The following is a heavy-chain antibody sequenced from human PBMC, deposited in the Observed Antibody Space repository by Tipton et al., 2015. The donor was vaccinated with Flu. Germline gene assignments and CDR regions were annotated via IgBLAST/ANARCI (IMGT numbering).Heavy chain of an antibody. CDR2: INWHGNSV. CDR1: GFTFDEYS. V-gene: IGHV3-9*01. J-gene: IGHJ6*02. CDR3: AKDNKKDSSMDYYYHYGMDV. Sequence: QLVQSGGGLVQPGRSLRLSCVGSGFTFDEYSMHWARQGPGKGLEWVPSINWHGNSVGYADSVKGRFTISRDNAKKSLYLQMNSLRPEDTALYYCAKDNKKDSSMDYYYHYGMDVWGQGTTVTVSS. D-gene: IGHD5-18*01.